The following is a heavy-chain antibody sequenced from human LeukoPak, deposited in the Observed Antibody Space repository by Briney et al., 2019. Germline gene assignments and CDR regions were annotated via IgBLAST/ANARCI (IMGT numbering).Heavy chain of an antibody. J-gene: IGHJ4*02. Sequence: SGTLSLTCTVSGGSINSYYWSWIRQPPGKGLEWIGYISYSGSTNYNPSLKSRVTISVDTSKNQFSLKMSSVTAADTAVYYCARAGTYGAFGYWGQGTLVTVSS. CDR2: ISYSGST. D-gene: IGHD1-26*01. CDR3: ARAGTYGAFGY. CDR1: GGSINSYY. V-gene: IGHV4-59*01.